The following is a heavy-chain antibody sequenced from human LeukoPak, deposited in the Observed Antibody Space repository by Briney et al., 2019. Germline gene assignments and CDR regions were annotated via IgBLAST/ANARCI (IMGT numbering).Heavy chain of an antibody. CDR1: RYTFTSYG. J-gene: IGHJ4*02. CDR3: ARDTGYSYADY. CDR2: ISAYNGNT. D-gene: IGHD5-18*01. V-gene: IGHV1-18*01. Sequence: GASVKVSCRASRYTFTSYGISWVRQAPGQELEWMGWISAYNGNTNYAQKLQGGVTITTDTSTSTAYMEPGSLRSDDTAAYYCARDTGYSYADYWGQGTLVTVSS.